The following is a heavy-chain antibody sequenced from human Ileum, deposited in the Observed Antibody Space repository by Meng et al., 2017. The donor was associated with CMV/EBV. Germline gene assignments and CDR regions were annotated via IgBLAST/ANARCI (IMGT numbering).Heavy chain of an antibody. CDR1: GFTFSSYG. CDR2: LSASGDST. Sequence: GESLKISCAASGFTFSSYGMTWVRQAPGKGLEWVSALSASGDSTFYADSVKGRFPISRDNSKNTLYLQMNSLGAEDTAVYYCATGQERYHYWGQGTLVTVSS. J-gene: IGHJ4*02. CDR3: ATGQERYHY. V-gene: IGHV3-23*01. D-gene: IGHD1-1*01.